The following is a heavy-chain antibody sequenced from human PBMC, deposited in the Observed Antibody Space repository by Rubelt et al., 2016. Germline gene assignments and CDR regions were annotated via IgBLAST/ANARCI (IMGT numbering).Heavy chain of an antibody. J-gene: IGHJ4*02. Sequence: QVQLQQWGAGLLKPSETLSLICAVYGESFSDHSWTWIRQPPGKGLEWLGGVNHRGSTNYHASLKSRVTLSADTSTNQFSLKVRSVTAADTGGYYGARRYCSGDSCSTVDYWGQGTLVTVSS. CDR1: GESFSDHS. D-gene: IGHD2-15*01. V-gene: IGHV4-34*02. CDR2: VNHRGST. CDR3: ARRYCSGDSCSTVDY.